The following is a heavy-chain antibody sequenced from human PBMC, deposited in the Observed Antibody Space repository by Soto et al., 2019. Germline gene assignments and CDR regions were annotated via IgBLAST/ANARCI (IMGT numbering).Heavy chain of an antibody. Sequence: SVKVSCKASGGTFSGYVINWVRQAPGQGLEWMGGIVPIFGTPNYAQKFQGRVTITTDKSANTGYMELSSLRSDDTAVYYCARDLGGHTQEVCSHYYGMDVWGQGTTVTVSS. CDR2: IVPIFGTP. CDR1: GGTFSGYV. D-gene: IGHD3-3*01. CDR3: ARDLGGHTQEVCSHYYGMDV. J-gene: IGHJ6*02. V-gene: IGHV1-69*05.